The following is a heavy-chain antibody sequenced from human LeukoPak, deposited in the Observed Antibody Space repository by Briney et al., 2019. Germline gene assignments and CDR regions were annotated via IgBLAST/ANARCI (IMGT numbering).Heavy chain of an antibody. D-gene: IGHD3-10*01. V-gene: IGHV3-23*01. Sequence: GSLILSCAASGFTFSSYTMSWARQAPGKGLEWVSTITTSDGNTYYADSVKGRFTVSRDNSKNTLFLQMNSLKAEDTAVYYCAKDPGWFGEDKNWYFDLWGRGTLVTVSS. CDR2: ITTSDGNT. CDR3: AKDPGWFGEDKNWYFDL. J-gene: IGHJ2*01. CDR1: GFTFSSYT.